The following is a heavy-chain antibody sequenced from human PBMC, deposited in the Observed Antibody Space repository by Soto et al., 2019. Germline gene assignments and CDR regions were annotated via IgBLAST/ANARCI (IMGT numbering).Heavy chain of an antibody. CDR3: ARESVDTARVAGMDV. V-gene: IGHV3-33*01. CDR1: GFTFSSYG. CDR2: IWYDGSNK. Sequence: QVQLVESGGGVVQPGRSLRLSCAASGFTFSSYGMHWVSQAPGKGLEWVAVIWYDGSNKYYADSVKGRFTISRDNSKNTLYLQMNSLRAEDTAVYFCARESVDTARVAGMDVWGQGTTVTVSS. D-gene: IGHD5-18*01. J-gene: IGHJ6*02.